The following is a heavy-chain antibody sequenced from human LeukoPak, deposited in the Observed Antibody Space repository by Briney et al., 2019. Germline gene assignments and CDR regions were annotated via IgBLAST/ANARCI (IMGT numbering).Heavy chain of an antibody. J-gene: IGHJ5*02. V-gene: IGHV1-46*01. CDR3: ARDYPPAIVVVPAAIPYNWFDP. D-gene: IGHD2-2*01. CDR1: GYTFTSYY. Sequence: GGSVRLSCKASGYTFTSYYTHWVRQAPGQGLEWMAIISTSGGSTSYAQKFQGRVTITRDTSTSTVYMKLSSLRSEDTAVYYCARDYPPAIVVVPAAIPYNWFDPWGQGTLVTVSS. CDR2: ISTSGGST.